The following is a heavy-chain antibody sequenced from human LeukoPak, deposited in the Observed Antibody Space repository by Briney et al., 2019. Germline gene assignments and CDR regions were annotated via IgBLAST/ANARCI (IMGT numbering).Heavy chain of an antibody. CDR1: GFTFSSYG. CDR3: AKDSDPAMDTSNWFDP. V-gene: IGHV3-23*01. CDR2: ISGSGGST. J-gene: IGHJ5*02. Sequence: GGSLRLSCAASGFTFSSYGMSWVRQAPGKGLEWVSAISGSGGSTYYADSVKGRFTISRDNSKNTLYLQMNSLRAEDTAVYYCAKDSDPAMDTSNWFDPWGQGTLVTVSS. D-gene: IGHD5-18*01.